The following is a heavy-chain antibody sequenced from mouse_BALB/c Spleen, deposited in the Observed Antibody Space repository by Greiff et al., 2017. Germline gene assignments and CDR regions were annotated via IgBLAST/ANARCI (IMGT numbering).Heavy chain of an antibody. CDR2: IYPGNSDT. V-gene: IGHV1-5*01. D-gene: IGHD1-1*01. CDR3: TRSIYYYGSSPLAMDY. Sequence: DVQLQESGTVLARPGASVKMSCKASGYTFTSYWMHWVKQRPGQGLEWIGAIYPGNSDTSYNQKFKGKAKLTAVTSTSTAYMELSSLTNEDSAVYYCTRSIYYYGSSPLAMDYWGQGTSVTVSS. J-gene: IGHJ4*01. CDR1: GYTFTSYW.